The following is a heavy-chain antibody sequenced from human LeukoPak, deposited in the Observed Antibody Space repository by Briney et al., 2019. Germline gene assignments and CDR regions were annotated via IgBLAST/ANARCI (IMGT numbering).Heavy chain of an antibody. D-gene: IGHD3-3*01. CDR2: IIPIFGTA. CDR1: GGTFSSYA. V-gene: IGHV1-69*05. Sequence: ASVKVSCKASGGTFSSYAISWVRQAPGQGLEWMGGIIPIFGTANYAQKFQGRVTITTDESTSTAYMELSSLRSEDTAVYYCARSVYDFWSGYLNYFDYWGQGTLVTVSS. CDR3: ARSVYDFWSGYLNYFDY. J-gene: IGHJ4*02.